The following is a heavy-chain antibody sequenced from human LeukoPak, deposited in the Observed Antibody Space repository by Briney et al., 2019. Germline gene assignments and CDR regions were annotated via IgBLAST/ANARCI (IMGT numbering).Heavy chain of an antibody. CDR3: ARGQVGRAGTFRIWAYFDH. D-gene: IGHD6-19*01. CDR1: GGSFSGYY. Sequence: SETLSLTCAVYGGSFSGYYWSWIRQPPGKGLEWIGEINHSGSTNYNPSLKSRDTISVDTSKNQFSLKLSSVTAADTAVYYCARGQVGRAGTFRIWAYFDHWGQGTLVIVSS. J-gene: IGHJ4*02. V-gene: IGHV4-34*01. CDR2: INHSGST.